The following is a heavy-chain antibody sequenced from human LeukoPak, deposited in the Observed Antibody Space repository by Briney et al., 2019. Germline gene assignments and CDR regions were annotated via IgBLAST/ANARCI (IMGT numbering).Heavy chain of an antibody. D-gene: IGHD2-15*01. Sequence: GGSLRLSCAASGFTFSSYAMSWVRQAPGKGLEWVSGISGNGGSTYYADSVKGRFTTSRDNSKNTLYLQMNSLRAEDTAVYYCAKAIGDNCYSALDFWGQGTLVTVSS. J-gene: IGHJ4*02. CDR3: AKAIGDNCYSALDF. CDR2: ISGNGGST. CDR1: GFTFSSYA. V-gene: IGHV3-23*01.